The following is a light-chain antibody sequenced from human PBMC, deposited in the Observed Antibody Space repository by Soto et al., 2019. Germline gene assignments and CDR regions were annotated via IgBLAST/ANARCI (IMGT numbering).Light chain of an antibody. Sequence: DIQMTQSPSSLSASVGDRVTITCRASQSISSYLNWYQQKPGKAPKLLIYAASSLQSGVPSRFSGSGSGTDFTLTISSLPPEDFATYYCQQSSSTPMYTFGQGTKLEIK. J-gene: IGKJ2*01. V-gene: IGKV1-39*01. CDR1: QSISSY. CDR3: QQSSSTPMYT. CDR2: AAS.